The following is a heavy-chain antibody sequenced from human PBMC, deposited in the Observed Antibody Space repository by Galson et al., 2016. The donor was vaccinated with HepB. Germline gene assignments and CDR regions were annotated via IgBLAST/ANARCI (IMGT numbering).Heavy chain of an antibody. CDR2: MYYRGSS. Sequence: TLSLTCSVSGGSISGGDYYWSWVRQSPGKGLEWIGYMYYRGSSDYNPSLRSRATISVDTSKNEVSLKVTSVSAADTAVYYCVSRSRIRDYAGPGSQVFWGQGLLVTVSS. CDR1: GGSISGGDYY. CDR3: VSRSRIRDYAGPGSQVF. J-gene: IGHJ4*02. D-gene: IGHD3-10*01. V-gene: IGHV4-30-4*08.